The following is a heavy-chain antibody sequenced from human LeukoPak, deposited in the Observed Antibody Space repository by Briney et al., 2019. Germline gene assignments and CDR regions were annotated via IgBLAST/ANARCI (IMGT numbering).Heavy chain of an antibody. D-gene: IGHD2-2*01. CDR1: GYSISSAYY. V-gene: IGHV4-38-2*01. CDR3: AGTLGGVPAASVDWFDP. CDR2: IYHSGTT. Sequence: PSETLSLTCAVSGYSISSAYYWGWIRQPPGQGLEWIGSIYHSGTTYYNPSLKSRLTILLDTSKNQFSLKLSSVTAADTAVYYCAGTLGGVPAASVDWFDPWGQGTLVTVSS. J-gene: IGHJ5*02.